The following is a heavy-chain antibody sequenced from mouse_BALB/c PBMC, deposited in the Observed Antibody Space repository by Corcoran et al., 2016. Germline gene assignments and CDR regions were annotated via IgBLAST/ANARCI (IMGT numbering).Heavy chain of an antibody. V-gene: IGHV1S29*02. CDR1: GYTFTDYN. J-gene: IGHJ4*01. CDR3: ARMLLRLRYAMDY. CDR2: IYPYNGGT. D-gene: IGHD1-2*01. Sequence: EVQLQQSGPELVKPGASVKISCKASGYTFTDYNMHWVKQSHGKSLEWIGYIYPYNGGTGYNQKFKSKATLTVDNSSSTAYMELRSLTSEDSAVYYCARMLLRLRYAMDYWGQGTSVTVSS.